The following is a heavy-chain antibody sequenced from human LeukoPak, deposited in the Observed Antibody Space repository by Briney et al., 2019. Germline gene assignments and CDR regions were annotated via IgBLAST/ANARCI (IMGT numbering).Heavy chain of an antibody. CDR3: ASLIVVVIANNWFDP. D-gene: IGHD2-21*01. CDR1: GFTFSSYS. CDR2: ISSSSSTI. V-gene: IGHV3-48*01. Sequence: GGSLRLSCAASGFTFSSYSMNWVRQAPGKGLEWVSCISSSSSTIYYADSVKGRFTISRDNAKNSLYLQMSSLRAEDTAVYYCASLIVVVIANNWFDPWGQGTLVTVSS. J-gene: IGHJ5*02.